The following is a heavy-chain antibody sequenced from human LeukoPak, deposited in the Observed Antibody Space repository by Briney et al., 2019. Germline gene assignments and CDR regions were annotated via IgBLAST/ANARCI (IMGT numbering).Heavy chain of an antibody. CDR3: ARGGSTGTNLNWVDP. J-gene: IGHJ5*02. CDR2: IYYSGST. CDR1: GGSISGYY. D-gene: IGHD1-1*01. Sequence: SETLSLTCSVSGGSISGYYWSWIRQPPGKRLEWIGYIYYSGSTNYNPSLKSRVTISVDTSKNQFSLKLSSVTAADTAVYYCARGGSTGTNLNWVDPWGEGTVVSVPS. V-gene: IGHV4-59*01.